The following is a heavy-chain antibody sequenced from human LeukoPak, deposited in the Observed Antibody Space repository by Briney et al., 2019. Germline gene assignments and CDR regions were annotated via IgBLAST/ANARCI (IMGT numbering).Heavy chain of an antibody. CDR3: AGGGATVTGDYYYYMDV. J-gene: IGHJ6*03. CDR2: INPNSSGT. D-gene: IGHD4-17*01. CDR1: GYTFTGYY. Sequence: ASVKVSCKASGYTFTGYYMHWVRQAPGQGLEWMGRINPNSSGTNYAQKFQGRVTMTRDTSISTAYMELSRLRSDDTAVYYCAGGGATVTGDYYYYMDVWGKGTTVTVSS. V-gene: IGHV1-2*06.